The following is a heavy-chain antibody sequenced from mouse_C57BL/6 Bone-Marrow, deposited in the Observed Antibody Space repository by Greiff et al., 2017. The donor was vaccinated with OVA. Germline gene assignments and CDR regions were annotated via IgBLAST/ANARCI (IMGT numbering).Heavy chain of an antibody. Sequence: VKLVESGPELVKPGASVKISCKASGYSFTSYYIHWVKQRPGQGLEWIGWIYPGSGNTKYNEKFKGKATLTADTSSSTAYMQLSSLTSEDSAVYYCARSRDGYYGFDYWGEGTTLTVSS. CDR1: GYSFTSYY. CDR2: IYPGSGNT. D-gene: IGHD2-3*01. CDR3: ARSRDGYYGFDY. J-gene: IGHJ2*01. V-gene: IGHV1-66*01.